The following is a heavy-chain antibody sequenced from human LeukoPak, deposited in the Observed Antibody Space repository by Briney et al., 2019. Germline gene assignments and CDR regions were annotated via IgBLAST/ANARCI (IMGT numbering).Heavy chain of an antibody. D-gene: IGHD6-6*01. J-gene: IGHJ4*02. CDR1: GFTFSTYN. CDR3: ARRIAALSRAPDY. Sequence: GGSLRLSCVASGFTFSTYNMNWVRQAPGKGLEWVSYISSDGSNIMYADSVKGRFTISRDNFRNSLFLQMNSLRAEDTAVYYCARRIAALSRAPDYWGQGTLVTVSS. V-gene: IGHV3-48*04. CDR2: ISSDGSNI.